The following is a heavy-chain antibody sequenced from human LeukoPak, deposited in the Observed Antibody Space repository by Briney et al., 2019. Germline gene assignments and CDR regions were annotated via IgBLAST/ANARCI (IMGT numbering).Heavy chain of an antibody. Sequence: PGGSLRLSCAASGFTFDDYAMHWVRQAPGKGLGWVSLISGDGGSTYYADSVKGRFTISRDNSKNSLYLQMNSLRTEDTALYYCSGPNSSLDYWGQGTLVTVSS. J-gene: IGHJ4*02. V-gene: IGHV3-43*02. CDR2: ISGDGGST. CDR3: SGPNSSLDY. D-gene: IGHD6-13*01. CDR1: GFTFDDYA.